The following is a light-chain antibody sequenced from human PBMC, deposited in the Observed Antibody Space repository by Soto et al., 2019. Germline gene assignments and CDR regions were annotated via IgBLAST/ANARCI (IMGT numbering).Light chain of an antibody. J-gene: IGKJ1*01. CDR2: GSS. CDR3: QQYADWPRT. Sequence: EIVLTQSPATLSVSPGEGATLSCRASQSVSSDLAWYQHRPGQAPRLLISGSSTRATDIPDRFRGSGSGTVFTLTINSQQSEEFAVYYCQQYADWPRTFGQGTKVEIK. V-gene: IGKV3D-15*01. CDR1: QSVSSD.